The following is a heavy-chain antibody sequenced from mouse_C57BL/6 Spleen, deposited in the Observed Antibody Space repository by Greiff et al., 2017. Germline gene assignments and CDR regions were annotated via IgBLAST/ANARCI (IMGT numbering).Heavy chain of an antibody. CDR1: GYTFTSYW. CDR3: ARYGTYYGSSYCAMDY. V-gene: IGHV1-53*01. CDR2: INPSNGGT. J-gene: IGHJ4*01. D-gene: IGHD1-1*01. Sequence: QVQLQQPGTELVKPGASVKLSCKASGYTFTSYWMHWVKQRPGQGLEWIGNINPSNGGTNYNEKFKSKATLTVDKSSSTAYMQLSSLTSEDSAVYYCARYGTYYGSSYCAMDYWGQGTSVTVSS.